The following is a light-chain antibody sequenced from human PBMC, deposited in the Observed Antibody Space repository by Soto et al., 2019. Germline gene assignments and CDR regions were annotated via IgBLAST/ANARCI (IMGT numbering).Light chain of an antibody. J-gene: IGLJ2*01. CDR3: CSYAGSSTFRVV. V-gene: IGLV2-23*02. Sequence: QSVLTQPASVSGSPGQSITISCTGTSSDVGSYNLVSWYQQHPGKAPKLMIYEVSTRPSGVSNRFSGSKSGNTASLTISGLQAEDEADYYCCSYAGSSTFRVVFGGGTKLTVL. CDR2: EVS. CDR1: SSDVGSYNL.